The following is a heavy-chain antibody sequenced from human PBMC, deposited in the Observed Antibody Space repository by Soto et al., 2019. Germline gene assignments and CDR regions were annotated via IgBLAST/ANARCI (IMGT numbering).Heavy chain of an antibody. D-gene: IGHD5-12*01. V-gene: IGHV3-33*01. CDR3: ARCLYSGYDCSDWDY. CDR1: GFTFSSYG. CDR2: IWYDGSNK. Sequence: WWSLRLSCAASGFTFSSYGMHWVRQAPGKGLEWVAVIWYDGSNKYYADSVKGRFTISRDNSKNTLYLQMNSLRAEDTAVYYCARCLYSGYDCSDWDYWGQGTMVTVSS. J-gene: IGHJ4*02.